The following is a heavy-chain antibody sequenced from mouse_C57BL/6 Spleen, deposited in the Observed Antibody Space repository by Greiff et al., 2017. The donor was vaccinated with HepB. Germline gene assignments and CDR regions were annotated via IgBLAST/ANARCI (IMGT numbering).Heavy chain of an antibody. V-gene: IGHV1-52*01. CDR2: IDPSDSET. CDR1: GYTFTSYW. J-gene: IGHJ1*03. Sequence: VQLQQPGAELVRPGSSVKLSCTASGYTFTSYWMHWVKQRPIQGLEWIGNIDPSDSETHYNQQFKDKSTLTVDKSSSTAYMQLSSLTSEDSAVYYCARGGVYYGSLYWYVDVWGTGTTVTVSS. CDR3: ARGGVYYGSLYWYVDV. D-gene: IGHD1-1*01.